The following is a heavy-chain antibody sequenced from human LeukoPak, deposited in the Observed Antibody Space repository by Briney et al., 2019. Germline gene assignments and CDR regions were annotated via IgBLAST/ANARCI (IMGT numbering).Heavy chain of an antibody. D-gene: IGHD6-19*01. CDR2: ISGRGDSA. CDR1: GFTIYNYA. Sequence: GGTLRLSCSAPGFTIYNYAINWIRQAPRKGPYWVSRISGRGDSAYYTDSVKGPGTISRDNSKNTLHLQMISLRVEDTAVYYCAKAESGWYSQFGHYYMDVWGRGTTVTVAS. J-gene: IGHJ6*03. CDR3: AKAESGWYSQFGHYYMDV. V-gene: IGHV3-23*01.